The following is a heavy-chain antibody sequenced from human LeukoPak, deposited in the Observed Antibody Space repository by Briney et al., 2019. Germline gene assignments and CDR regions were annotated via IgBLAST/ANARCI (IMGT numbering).Heavy chain of an antibody. D-gene: IGHD3-22*01. CDR1: GGSISSYY. Sequence: SETLSLTCTVSGGSISSYYWSWIRQPPGKGLEWIGYIYYSGSTNYNPSLRSRVTISVDTSKNQFSLKLSSVTAADTAVYYCASSGYALYYFDYWGQGTLVTVSS. V-gene: IGHV4-59*01. J-gene: IGHJ4*02. CDR2: IYYSGST. CDR3: ASSGYALYYFDY.